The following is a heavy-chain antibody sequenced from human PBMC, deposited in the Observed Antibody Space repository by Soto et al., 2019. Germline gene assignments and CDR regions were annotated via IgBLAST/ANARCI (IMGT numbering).Heavy chain of an antibody. CDR3: AVTHTGAVYDY. J-gene: IGHJ4*02. V-gene: IGHV4-59*01. Sequence: PSETLSLTCTVSGVSIISYYWSWILQPPWKGLEWIGYIYYSGSTNYNPSLKSRVTISVDTSKNQFSLKLSSVTAADTAVYYCAVTHTGAVYDYWGKGTLVTVDS. CDR1: GVSIISYY. D-gene: IGHD5-18*01. CDR2: IYYSGST.